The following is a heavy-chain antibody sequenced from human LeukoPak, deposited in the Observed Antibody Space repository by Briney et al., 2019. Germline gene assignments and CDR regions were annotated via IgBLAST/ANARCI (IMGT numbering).Heavy chain of an antibody. J-gene: IGHJ4*02. CDR2: INPNSGGT. Sequence: GASVKVSCKASGYTFTGYYMHWVRQAPGQGLEWMGWINPNSGGTNYAQKFQGRVTMTRDTSISTAYMELSRLRSDDTAVYYCARGLGPGFCSSTSCYGDKSFDYWGQGTLVTVSS. V-gene: IGHV1-2*02. CDR3: ARGLGPGFCSSTSCYGDKSFDY. D-gene: IGHD2-2*01. CDR1: GYTFTGYY.